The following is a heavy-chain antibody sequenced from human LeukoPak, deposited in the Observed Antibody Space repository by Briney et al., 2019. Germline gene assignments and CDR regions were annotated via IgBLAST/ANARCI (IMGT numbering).Heavy chain of an antibody. J-gene: IGHJ4*02. CDR3: VRTPPNWGFDY. D-gene: IGHD7-27*01. V-gene: IGHV1-8*01. Sequence: ASVKVSCKASGYNLISHDINWVRQATGQGLEWMGWMSPNSGDTGYAQRFQGRVTMTSDSSISTAYMELSSLRSEDTAIYYCVRTPPNWGFDYWGQGTLVTVSS. CDR1: GYNLISHD. CDR2: MSPNSGDT.